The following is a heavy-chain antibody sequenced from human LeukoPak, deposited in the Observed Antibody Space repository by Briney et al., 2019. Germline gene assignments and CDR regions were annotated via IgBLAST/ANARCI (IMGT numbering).Heavy chain of an antibody. Sequence: GGSLRLSCAASGFTFSSYGMHWVRQAPGKGLEWVAVIWYDGSNKYYADSVKGRFTISRDNSKNTLYLQMNSLRAEDTAVYYCARDKTKDSSGWYVYWGQGTLVTVST. V-gene: IGHV3-33*01. CDR2: IWYDGSNK. D-gene: IGHD6-19*01. J-gene: IGHJ4*02. CDR3: ARDKTKDSSGWYVY. CDR1: GFTFSSYG.